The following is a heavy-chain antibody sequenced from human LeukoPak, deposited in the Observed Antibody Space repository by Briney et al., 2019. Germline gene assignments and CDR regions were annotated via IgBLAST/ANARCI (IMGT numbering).Heavy chain of an antibody. CDR2: IYYTGST. CDR3: AGGPSGSYGQTLY. J-gene: IGHJ4*02. V-gene: IGHV4-59*01. Sequence: SETLSLTCTVSGGSISSYYWSWIRQPPGKGLEWIGYIYYTGSTNYNPSLKGRLTISVDTSKNQFSLNLSSVTAADTAVYYCAGGPSGSYGQTLYWGQGTLVTVSS. D-gene: IGHD1-26*01. CDR1: GGSISSYY.